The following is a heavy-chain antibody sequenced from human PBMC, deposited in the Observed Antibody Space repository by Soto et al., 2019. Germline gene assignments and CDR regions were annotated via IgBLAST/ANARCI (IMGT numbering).Heavy chain of an antibody. Sequence: EVQLVESGGGLVQPGGSLRLSCAASGFTFSDYWMHWVRQAPGKGLVWVSRINSDGSSTSYADSVKGRFTISRDNAKNTLYLQMNSLRAEDTAVYYCARRQQSAYYYGMDVWGQGTTVTVSS. V-gene: IGHV3-74*01. CDR2: INSDGSST. CDR3: ARRQQSAYYYGMDV. J-gene: IGHJ6*02. D-gene: IGHD2-21*01. CDR1: GFTFSDYW.